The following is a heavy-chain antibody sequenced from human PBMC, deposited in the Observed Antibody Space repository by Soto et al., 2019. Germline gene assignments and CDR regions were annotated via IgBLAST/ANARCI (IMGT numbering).Heavy chain of an antibody. CDR3: ARVGVYSSSHYYYYYGMDV. CDR2: IIPIFGTA. J-gene: IGHJ6*02. D-gene: IGHD6-6*01. Sequence: SVKVSCKASGGTFSSYAISWVRQAPGQGLEWMGGIIPIFGTANYAQKFQGRVTITADESTSTAYMELSSLRSEDTAVYYCARVGVYSSSHYYYYYGMDVWGQGTTVTVSS. V-gene: IGHV1-69*13. CDR1: GGTFSSYA.